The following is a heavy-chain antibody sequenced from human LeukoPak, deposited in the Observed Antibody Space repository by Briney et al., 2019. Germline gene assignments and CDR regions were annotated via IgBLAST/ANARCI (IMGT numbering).Heavy chain of an antibody. Sequence: ASVKVSCKASGYTFTSYDINWVRQATGQGLEWMGWMNPNSGNTGYAQKFQGRVTITRNTSISTAYMELSSLRSEDTAVDYCAKDPIPVTDDYYGSSRYYSDYWGQGTLVTVSS. J-gene: IGHJ4*02. V-gene: IGHV1-8*03. CDR2: MNPNSGNT. CDR3: AKDPIPVTDDYYGSSRYYSDY. D-gene: IGHD3-22*01. CDR1: GYTFTSYD.